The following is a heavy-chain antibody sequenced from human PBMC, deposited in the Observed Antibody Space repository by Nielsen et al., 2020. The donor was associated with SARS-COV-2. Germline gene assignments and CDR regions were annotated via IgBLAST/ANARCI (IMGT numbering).Heavy chain of an antibody. D-gene: IGHD3-10*01. V-gene: IGHV3-23*01. J-gene: IGHJ3*01. CDR1: GFTFNIYA. CDR2: VSASGGST. Sequence: GESLKISCAASGFTFNIYAMAWVRRAPGRGLQWVTGVSASGGSTYYTDSVKGRFSISRDNSKNTLFLQIHSLRVEGTALYYCAKDGVVRGDALDLWGQGTMVTVSS. CDR3: AKDGVVRGDALDL.